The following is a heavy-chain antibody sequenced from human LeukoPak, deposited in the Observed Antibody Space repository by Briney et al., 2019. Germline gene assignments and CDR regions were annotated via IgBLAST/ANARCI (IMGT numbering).Heavy chain of an antibody. J-gene: IGHJ6*02. D-gene: IGHD6-13*01. Sequence: GGSLRLSCAASGFTFSSYSVKWVRQAPGEGLEWVSSISSSSSYIYYADSVKGRFTIYRDNAKNSLYLRMNSPRAEDTAVYYCARDHQSSWSSSWYGPNYYYYYGMDVWGQGTTVTVSS. V-gene: IGHV3-21*01. CDR3: ARDHQSSWSSSWYGPNYYYYYGMDV. CDR2: ISSSSSYI. CDR1: GFTFSSYS.